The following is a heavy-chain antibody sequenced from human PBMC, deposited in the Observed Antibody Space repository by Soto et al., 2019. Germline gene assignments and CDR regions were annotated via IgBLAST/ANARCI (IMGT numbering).Heavy chain of an antibody. V-gene: IGHV4-61*08. CDR3: ARANCVRCPFDL. D-gene: IGHD1-1*01. J-gene: IGHJ4*02. CDR2: IYYRGTT. CDR1: GASLTRGVYY. Sequence: QVQLQESGPRLAKPSESLSLTCSVSGASLTRGVYYWSWVRQPPGRQLEWIGSIYYRGTTNYNPSLTGRVTISEDTSTNQVSETVKSVTAADTAVYFCARANCVRCPFDLWGQGTLVTVSS.